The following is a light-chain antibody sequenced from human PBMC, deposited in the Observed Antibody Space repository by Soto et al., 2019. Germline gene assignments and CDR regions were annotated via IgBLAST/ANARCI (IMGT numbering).Light chain of an antibody. CDR3: SSYTSSDTYV. V-gene: IGLV2-14*01. CDR2: EVS. CDR1: SSDVGGYEY. J-gene: IGLJ1*01. Sequence: QSALTQPASVSGSPGQSITISCTGTSSDVGGYEYVSWYQQYPGKAPKLMIHEVSNRPSGVSNRFSGSKSGNTASLTISGLQAEDEADYYCSSYTSSDTYVFGTGTKLTVL.